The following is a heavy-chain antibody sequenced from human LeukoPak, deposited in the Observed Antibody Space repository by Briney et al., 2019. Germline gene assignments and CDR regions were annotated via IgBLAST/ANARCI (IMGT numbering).Heavy chain of an antibody. D-gene: IGHD3-10*01. CDR2: MSYKYSGST. CDR3: ARDRPYGSGSSFSLGVDV. V-gene: IGHV4-39*07. CDR1: GSSISSSSYY. J-gene: IGHJ6*02. Sequence: PSETLSLTCTVSGSSISSSSYYCGWIRQPPGKGLEWIGSMSYKYSGSTYYNPSLKSRVTISVDTSKNQFSLKLSSVTAADTAVYYCARDRPYGSGSSFSLGVDVWGQGTTVTVSS.